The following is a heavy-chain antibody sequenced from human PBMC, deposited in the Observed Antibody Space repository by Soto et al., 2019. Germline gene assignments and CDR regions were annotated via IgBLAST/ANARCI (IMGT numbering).Heavy chain of an antibody. Sequence: SETLSLTCTVYGGSISNYYWSWIRQPPGKGLEWIGYIYYSGNTNYNPSLRSRVTISVDISKNQFSLKLTSVTAADTAVYYCARFLATVVTPVKAFDIWGQGTMVTVSS. CDR1: GGSISNYY. CDR3: ARFLATVVTPVKAFDI. J-gene: IGHJ3*02. CDR2: IYYSGNT. V-gene: IGHV4-59*12. D-gene: IGHD4-17*01.